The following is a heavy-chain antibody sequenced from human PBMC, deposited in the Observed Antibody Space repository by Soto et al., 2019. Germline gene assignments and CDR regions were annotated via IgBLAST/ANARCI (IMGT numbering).Heavy chain of an antibody. CDR1: GGTFRSYS. CDR3: ARSRRYYDSSGYYYAPYYFDY. CDR2: IIPIFGTA. V-gene: IGHV1-69*13. D-gene: IGHD3-22*01. J-gene: IGHJ4*02. Sequence: GAPVKVSCKASGGTFRSYSISWVRQAPGQGLEWLGGIIPIFGTANYAQKFQGRVTITADESTSTAYMELSSLRSEDTAVYCCARSRRYYDSSGYYYAPYYFDYWGQGTLVTVSS.